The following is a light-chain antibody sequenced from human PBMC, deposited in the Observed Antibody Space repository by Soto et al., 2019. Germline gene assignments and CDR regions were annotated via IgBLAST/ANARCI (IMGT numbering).Light chain of an antibody. J-gene: IGLJ2*01. CDR1: NIGSKS. V-gene: IGLV3-21*02. CDR2: DDS. Sequence: SSELTQPPSVSVAPGQTARITCGGTNIGSKSVHWYQQKPGQAPVLVVYDDSDRPSGIPERFSGSNSGNTATLTISRVEAGDEADYYCQVWDSLEVVFGGGTKLTVL. CDR3: QVWDSLEVV.